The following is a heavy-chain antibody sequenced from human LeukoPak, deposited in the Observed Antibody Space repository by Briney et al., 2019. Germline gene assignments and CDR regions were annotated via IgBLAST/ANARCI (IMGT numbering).Heavy chain of an antibody. J-gene: IGHJ3*02. Sequence: SETLSLTCTVSGGSITSDNYYWSWICQPPGKGLEWTGHIYYSGSTYYNPSLKSRVTISVDTSKNQFSLKLNSVTAADTAVYYCARNRKLNYYDSGDAFDIWGQGTMVTVPS. CDR3: ARNRKLNYYDSGDAFDI. D-gene: IGHD3-22*01. V-gene: IGHV4-30-4*01. CDR2: IYYSGST. CDR1: GGSITSDNYY.